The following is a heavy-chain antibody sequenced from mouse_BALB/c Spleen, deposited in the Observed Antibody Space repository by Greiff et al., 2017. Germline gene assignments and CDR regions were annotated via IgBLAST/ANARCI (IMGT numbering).Heavy chain of an antibody. CDR2: IHYSGST. CDR3: VSQGRMITAYDY. J-gene: IGHJ2*01. D-gene: IGHD2-4*01. CDR1: GYSITSGYS. Sequence: EVKLEESGPDLVKPSQSLSLTCTVTGYSITSGYSWHWIRQFPGNKLEWMGYIHYSGSTNYNPSLKSRISITRDTSKNQFFLQLNSVTTEDTATYYCVSQGRMITAYDYWGQGTTLTVSS. V-gene: IGHV3-1*02.